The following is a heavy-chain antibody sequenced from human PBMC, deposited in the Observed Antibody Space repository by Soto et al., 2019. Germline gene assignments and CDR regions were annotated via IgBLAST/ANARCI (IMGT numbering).Heavy chain of an antibody. CDR2: ISYDGSNK. CDR1: GFTFSSYG. Sequence: GGSLRLSCAASGFTFSSYGMHWVRQAPGKGLEWVAVISYDGSNKYYADSVKGRFTISRDNSKNTLYLQMNSLRAEDTAVYYCAKADSGSYSPPDYWGQGTLVTVSS. D-gene: IGHD1-26*01. J-gene: IGHJ4*02. V-gene: IGHV3-30*18. CDR3: AKADSGSYSPPDY.